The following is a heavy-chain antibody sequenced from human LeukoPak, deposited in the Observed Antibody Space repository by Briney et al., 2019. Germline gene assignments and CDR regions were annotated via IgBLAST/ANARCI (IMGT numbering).Heavy chain of an antibody. D-gene: IGHD1/OR15-1a*01. CDR2: IKYDGSEK. Sequence: GGSLRLSCTASGLXFSGQWINWVRQSPGQGLEWVANIKYDGSEKYYVDSVKGRFTISREDAKNSLSLQMDSVRPEDTAVYYCAFNNNFKYWGQGTLVIVSS. V-gene: IGHV3-7*01. CDR3: AFNNNFKY. CDR1: GLXFSGQW. J-gene: IGHJ4*02.